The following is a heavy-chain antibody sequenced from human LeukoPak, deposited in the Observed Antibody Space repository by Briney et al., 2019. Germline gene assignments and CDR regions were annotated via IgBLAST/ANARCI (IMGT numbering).Heavy chain of an antibody. CDR2: INSDGSST. Sequence: GGSLRLSCAASGFTSSSYWMHWVRQAPGKGLVWVSRINSDGSSTSYADSVKGRFTISRDNAKNALYLQMNSLRAEDTAVYYCARVEAGGSYHFDYWGQGTLVTVSS. CDR3: ARVEAGGSYHFDY. V-gene: IGHV3-74*01. CDR1: GFTSSSYW. D-gene: IGHD1-26*01. J-gene: IGHJ4*02.